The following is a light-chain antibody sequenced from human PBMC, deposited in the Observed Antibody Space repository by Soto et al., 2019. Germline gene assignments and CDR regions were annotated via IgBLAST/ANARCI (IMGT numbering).Light chain of an antibody. CDR1: QSVSSN. CDR2: DVS. CDR3: QQYNNWPPT. V-gene: IGKV3D-15*01. J-gene: IGKJ5*01. Sequence: EIVMTQSPATLSVSPGERATLSCRASQSVSSNLAWYQQKPGQAPRLLIYDVSTRATGIPTRFSGSGSGTEFTLTISSLQSEDLAVYYCQQYNNWPPTFGRGTRLEIK.